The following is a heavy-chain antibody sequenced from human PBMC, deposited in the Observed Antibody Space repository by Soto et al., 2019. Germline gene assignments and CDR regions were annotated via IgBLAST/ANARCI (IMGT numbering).Heavy chain of an antibody. D-gene: IGHD2-2*01. CDR2: IYYSGST. CDR1: GGSISSGSYY. V-gene: IGHV4-39*01. J-gene: IGHJ5*02. Sequence: TLSLTCTVSGGSISSGSYYWGWIRQPPGKGLEWIGSIYYSGSTYYNPSLKSRVTLSVDTSRKQYSMKLSSVTAADTAVYYCARLRYCSRISCHTWGWFDPWGQGTLVTVS. CDR3: ARLRYCSRISCHTWGWFDP.